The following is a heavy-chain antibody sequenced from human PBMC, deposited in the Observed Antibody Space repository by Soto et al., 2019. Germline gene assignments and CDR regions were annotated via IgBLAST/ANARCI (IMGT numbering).Heavy chain of an antibody. CDR2: IYYSGST. V-gene: IGHV4-59*08. Sequence: TSETLSLTCTVSGGSISSYYWSWIRQPPGKGLEWIGYIYYSGSTNYNPSLKSRVTISVDTSKNQFSLKLSSVTAADTAVYYCARSVVVVPAAMGGYYYMDVWGKGTTVTVSS. D-gene: IGHD2-2*01. CDR1: GGSISSYY. J-gene: IGHJ6*03. CDR3: ARSVVVVPAAMGGYYYMDV.